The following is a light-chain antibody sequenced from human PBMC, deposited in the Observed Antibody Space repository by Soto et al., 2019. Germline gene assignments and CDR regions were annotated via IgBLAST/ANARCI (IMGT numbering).Light chain of an antibody. CDR1: SSDVGAYTF. CDR2: DVS. Sequence: QSALTQPASVSGSPGQSITISCTGTSSDVGAYTFVSWYQQHPDKVPKLMIFDVSRRPSGASDRFSGSKSVNTASLTISGLQTEDEADYYCSSYTSSSTHVFGSGTKLTVL. J-gene: IGLJ1*01. V-gene: IGLV2-14*03. CDR3: SSYTSSSTHV.